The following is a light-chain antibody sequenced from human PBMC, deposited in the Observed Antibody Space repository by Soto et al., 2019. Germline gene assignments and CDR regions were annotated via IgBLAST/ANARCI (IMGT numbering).Light chain of an antibody. J-gene: IGLJ1*01. Sequence: VLTQPPSASGSPGQSVTISCTGTKNDVGVYDFVSWYQHHPGKAPRLIIYEVVQRPSGVPDRFSGSKSGNTASLTVSGLQAADEADYFCKSYAGSNTYVFGSGTKVTVL. V-gene: IGLV2-8*01. CDR2: EVV. CDR3: KSYAGSNTYV. CDR1: KNDVGVYDF.